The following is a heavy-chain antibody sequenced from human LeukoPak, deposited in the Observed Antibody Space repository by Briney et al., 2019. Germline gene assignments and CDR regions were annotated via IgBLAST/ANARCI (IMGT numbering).Heavy chain of an antibody. D-gene: IGHD1-26*01. J-gene: IGHJ4*02. CDR1: GFSFEEYA. CDR2: ISWNNVTL. CDR3: AKVGREVPGRGYFDY. V-gene: IGHV3-9*01. Sequence: GGSLRLSCEASGFSFEEYAMHWVRQGPGKGLEWVSGISWNNVTLGYADSVKGRFTISRDNAKNSLYLQMNSLRAEDTALYYCAKVGREVPGRGYFDYWGQGALVTVSS.